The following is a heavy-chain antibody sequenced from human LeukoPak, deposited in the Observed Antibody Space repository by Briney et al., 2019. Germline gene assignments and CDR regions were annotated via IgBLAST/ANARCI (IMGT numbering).Heavy chain of an antibody. CDR3: ARGGDYGDYSPSY. V-gene: IGHV3-21*01. CDR1: GFTFSSYS. J-gene: IGHJ4*02. Sequence: GGSLRLSCAASGFTFSSYSMNWVRQAPGKGLEWVSSISSSSSYIYYADSVKGRFTISRDNAKNSLYLQMNSLRAADTAVYYCARGGDYGDYSPSYWGQGTLVTVSS. D-gene: IGHD4-17*01. CDR2: ISSSSSYI.